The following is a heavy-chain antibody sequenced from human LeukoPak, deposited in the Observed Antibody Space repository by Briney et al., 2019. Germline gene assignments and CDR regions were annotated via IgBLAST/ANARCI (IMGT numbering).Heavy chain of an antibody. D-gene: IGHD1-26*01. CDR2: IIPIFGTA. Sequence: GASVKVSCKASGGTFSSYAISWVRQAPGQGLEWMGGIIPIFGTANYAQKFQGRVTITADESTSTAYMELSSLRSEDTAVYYCARDGSGSYLWAYWGQGTLVTVSS. CDR1: GGTFSSYA. V-gene: IGHV1-69*13. J-gene: IGHJ4*02. CDR3: ARDGSGSYLWAY.